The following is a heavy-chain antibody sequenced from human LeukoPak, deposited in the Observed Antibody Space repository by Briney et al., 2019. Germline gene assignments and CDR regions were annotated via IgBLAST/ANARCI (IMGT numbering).Heavy chain of an antibody. CDR2: IYTSAST. D-gene: IGHD6-19*01. CDR3: ARVDTSGWHYFDD. Sequence: SETLSLTCTVSGGSISNYYWSWIRQPAGKGLEWIGHIYTSASTNYNPSLKSRVTISVDTSKNQFSLELNSVTAADTAAYYCARVDTSGWHYFDDWGQGTLVTVSS. CDR1: GGSISNYY. J-gene: IGHJ4*02. V-gene: IGHV4-4*07.